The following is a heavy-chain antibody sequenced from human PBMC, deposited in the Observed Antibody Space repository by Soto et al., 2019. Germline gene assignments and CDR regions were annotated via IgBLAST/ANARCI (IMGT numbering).Heavy chain of an antibody. CDR3: ARDRSSSWYSLVYFDL. CDR2: IWYDGSNK. D-gene: IGHD6-13*01. V-gene: IGHV3-33*01. CDR1: GFTFSSYG. J-gene: IGHJ2*01. Sequence: QVQLVESGGGVVQPGRSLRLSCAASGFTFSSYGMHWVRQAPGKGLEWVAVIWYDGSNKYYADSVKGRFTISRDNSKNTLYLQMNSLRAEDTAVYYCARDRSSSWYSLVYFDLWGRGTLVTVSS.